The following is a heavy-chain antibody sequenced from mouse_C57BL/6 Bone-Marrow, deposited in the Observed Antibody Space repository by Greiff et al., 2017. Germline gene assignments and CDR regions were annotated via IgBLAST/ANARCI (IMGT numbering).Heavy chain of an antibody. J-gene: IGHJ4*01. CDR2: INPSNGGT. Sequence: QVQLQQPGTELVKPGASVKLSCKASGYTFTSYWMHWVKQRPGQGLEWIGNINPSNGGTNYNEKFKSKATLTVDTSSSTAYMQLSSLTAEYSAVYYCARVEKAQALYYYAMDYWGQGTSVTVSS. D-gene: IGHD3-2*02. V-gene: IGHV1-53*01. CDR1: GYTFTSYW. CDR3: ARVEKAQALYYYAMDY.